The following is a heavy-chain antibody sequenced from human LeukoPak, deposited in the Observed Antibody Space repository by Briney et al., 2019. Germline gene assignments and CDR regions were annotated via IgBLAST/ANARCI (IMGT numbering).Heavy chain of an antibody. V-gene: IGHV1-46*01. J-gene: IGHJ4*02. CDR2: INPSGGST. CDR3: AREGVVDTAMVTGFDY. Sequence: GASVKLSCKASGYTFTSYYMHWVRQAPGQGLEWMGIINPSGGSTSYAQKFQGRVTMTRDTSTSTVYMELSSLRSEDTAVYYCAREGVVDTAMVTGFDYWGQGTLVTVSS. D-gene: IGHD5-18*01. CDR1: GYTFTSYY.